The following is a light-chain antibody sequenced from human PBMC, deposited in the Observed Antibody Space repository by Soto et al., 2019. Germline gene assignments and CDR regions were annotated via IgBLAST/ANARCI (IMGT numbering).Light chain of an antibody. CDR3: QQSYNTVT. Sequence: DIQMTQSPFSLSASVGDRVIITCRASQSISSYLSWYQQKPGKAPNLLIYGASNLQSGVPSRFSCSGSGTEFTLTISSLQPEDFATYYCQQSYNTVTFGPGNKVDIK. CDR2: GAS. J-gene: IGKJ3*01. V-gene: IGKV1-39*01. CDR1: QSISSY.